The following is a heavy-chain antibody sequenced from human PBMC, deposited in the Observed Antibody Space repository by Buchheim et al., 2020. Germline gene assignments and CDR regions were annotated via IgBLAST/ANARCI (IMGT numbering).Heavy chain of an antibody. V-gene: IGHV3-11*01. J-gene: IGHJ4*02. D-gene: IGHD3-9*01. CDR1: GFIFNDYY. CDR2: ISSGGSTI. CDR3: ARDRRSGYGQLDY. Sequence: QVQLVETGGGLVKPGGSLRLSCAASGFIFNDYYMTWIRQAPGEGLQWIAYISSGGSTISYADSVKGRFTISRDNAENSLYLQMNSLRAEDTAVYYCARDRRSGYGQLDYWGQGTL.